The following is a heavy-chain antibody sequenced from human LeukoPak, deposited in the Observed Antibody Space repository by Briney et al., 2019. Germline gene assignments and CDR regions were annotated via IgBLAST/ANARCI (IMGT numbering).Heavy chain of an antibody. V-gene: IGHV3-23*01. D-gene: IGHD5-12*01. CDR1: GFTFSSYA. J-gene: IGHJ3*02. Sequence: AGGSLRLSCAASGFTFSSYAMSWVRQAPGKGLEWVSAISGSGGSTYYADSVKGRFTISRDNSKNTLYLQMNSLRAEDTAVYYWAKDLYSGYDLFDAFDIWGQGTMVTVSS. CDR3: AKDLYSGYDLFDAFDI. CDR2: ISGSGGST.